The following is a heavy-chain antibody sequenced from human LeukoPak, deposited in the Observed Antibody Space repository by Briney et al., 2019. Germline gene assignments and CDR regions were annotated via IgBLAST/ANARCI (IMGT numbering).Heavy chain of an antibody. CDR2: INPSGGST. CDR3: ARSYGDSFSVFDI. CDR1: GYTFTSYG. V-gene: IGHV1-46*01. Sequence: GASVKVSCKASGYTFTSYGISWVRQAPGQGLEWMGIINPSGGSTTYAQKFQGRVTMTRETSTTIVYMELSSLRSEDTAVYYCARSYGDSFSVFDIWGQGTMVTVSS. D-gene: IGHD4-17*01. J-gene: IGHJ3*02.